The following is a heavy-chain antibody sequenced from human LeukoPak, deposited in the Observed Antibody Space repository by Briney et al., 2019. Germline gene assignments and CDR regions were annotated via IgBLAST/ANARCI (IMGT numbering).Heavy chain of an antibody. V-gene: IGHV1-18*01. CDR3: ARDRVMITFGGVIVNDY. D-gene: IGHD3-16*02. J-gene: IGHJ4*02. CDR2: ISAYNGNT. CDR1: GYTFTSYG. Sequence: ASVKVSCKASGYTFTSYGISWVRQAPGQGLERMGWISAYNGNTNYAQKLQGRVTMTTDTSTSTAYMELRSLRSDDTAVYYCARDRVMITFGGVIVNDYWGQGTLVTVSS.